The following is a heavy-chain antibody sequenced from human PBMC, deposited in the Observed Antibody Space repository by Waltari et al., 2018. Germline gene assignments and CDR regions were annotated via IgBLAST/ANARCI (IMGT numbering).Heavy chain of an antibody. V-gene: IGHV1-24*01. D-gene: IGHD6-13*01. CDR3: HLTGRNIVLAGGTPSFYSYMDV. Sequence: QVQVEQSGSEVKRPGASVRVSCTVPGYTLAGLSIYWVRQVPAKGLEWMGRLDREDGETTYSQHFQARITVTEDTSTNTAYMGLRTLVSDDTAVYFCHLTGRNIVLAGGTPSFYSYMDVWGRGTTVTVS. J-gene: IGHJ6*03. CDR1: GYTLAGLS. CDR2: LDREDGET.